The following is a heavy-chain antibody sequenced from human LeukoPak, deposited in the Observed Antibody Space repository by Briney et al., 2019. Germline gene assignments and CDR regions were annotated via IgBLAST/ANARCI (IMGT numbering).Heavy chain of an antibody. Sequence: GGSLRLSCAAPGFTFSNYIMNWVRQAPGKGLEWVSYISSSGSSMYYADSVKGRFTISRDNAKNSLYLQMNSLRAEDTAVYYCARGLYTYGPNNWFDPWGQGTLVTVSS. CDR1: GFTFSNYI. V-gene: IGHV3-48*04. J-gene: IGHJ5*02. D-gene: IGHD5-18*01. CDR3: ARGLYTYGPNNWFDP. CDR2: ISSSGSSM.